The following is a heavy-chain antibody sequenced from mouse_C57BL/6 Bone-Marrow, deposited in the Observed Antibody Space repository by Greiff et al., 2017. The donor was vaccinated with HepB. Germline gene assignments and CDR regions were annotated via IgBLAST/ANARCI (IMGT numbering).Heavy chain of an antibody. V-gene: IGHV14-4*01. Sequence: EVMLVESGAELVRPGASVKLSCTASGFNIKDDYMHWVKQRPEQGLEWIGWIDPENGDTEYASKFQGKATITADTSSNTAYLQLSSLTSEDTAVYYCTTWDGKAWFAYWGQGTRVTVSA. CDR1: GFNIKDDY. CDR3: TTWDGKAWFAY. D-gene: IGHD2-1*01. J-gene: IGHJ3*01. CDR2: IDPENGDT.